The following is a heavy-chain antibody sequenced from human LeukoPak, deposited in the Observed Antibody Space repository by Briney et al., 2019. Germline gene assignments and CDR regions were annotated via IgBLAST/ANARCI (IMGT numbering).Heavy chain of an antibody. CDR1: GGSISSGSYY. CDR2: IYTSGST. J-gene: IGHJ4*02. Sequence: SETLSLTCTVSGGSISSGSYYWSWIRQPAGKGLEWIGRIYTSGSTNYNPSLKGRVTISVDTSKNQFSLKLSSVTAADTAVYYCARRNYYDFFDYWGQGTLVTVSS. CDR3: ARRNYYDFFDY. D-gene: IGHD3-3*01. V-gene: IGHV4-61*02.